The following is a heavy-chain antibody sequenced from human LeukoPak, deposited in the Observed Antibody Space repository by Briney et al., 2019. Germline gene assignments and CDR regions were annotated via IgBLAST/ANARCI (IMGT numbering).Heavy chain of an antibody. CDR3: ARVVGSSSCPDY. D-gene: IGHD6-13*01. CDR2: IKHNGGEK. J-gene: IGHJ4*02. Sequence: GGSLRLSCEASGFTFTDYFMSWVRQAPGKGLEWVASIKHNGGEKYYVDSVKGRFTISRDNAKNSLYLEMSSLRVEDTAVYYCARVVGSSSCPDYWGQGTLVTVSS. CDR1: GFTFTDYF. V-gene: IGHV3-7*01.